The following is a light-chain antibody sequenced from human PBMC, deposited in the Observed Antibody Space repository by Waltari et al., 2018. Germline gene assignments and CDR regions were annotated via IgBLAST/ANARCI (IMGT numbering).Light chain of an antibody. J-gene: IGKJ4*01. Sequence: DIVMTQSPDSLAVSLGERATINCKSSQRVLYSSHNKDYLAWYQQKPGQPPKLLICWAPTRESGVPDRFSGSGSGTDFTLTISSLQAEDVAVYYCQQYYSTPLTFGGGTKVEIK. V-gene: IGKV4-1*01. CDR1: QRVLYSSHNKDY. CDR3: QQYYSTPLT. CDR2: WAP.